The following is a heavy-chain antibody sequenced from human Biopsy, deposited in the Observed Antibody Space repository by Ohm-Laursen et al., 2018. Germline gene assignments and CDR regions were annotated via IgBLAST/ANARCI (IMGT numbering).Heavy chain of an antibody. V-gene: IGHV2-5*02. Sequence: TQTLTPTCAFSGLSLTSRGEGVGWLRQPPGKAPEWLALIYWDDDKFYNPSLESRLTITKDTSKNQVLLIMTNMDPVDTATYFCVHRRMTPSEFDYWGQGTLVTVSS. CDR3: VHRRMTPSEFDY. CDR2: IYWDDDK. J-gene: IGHJ4*02. CDR1: GLSLTSRGEG.